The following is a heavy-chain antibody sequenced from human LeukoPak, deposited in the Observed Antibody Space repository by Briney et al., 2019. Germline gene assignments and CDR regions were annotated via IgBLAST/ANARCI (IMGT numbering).Heavy chain of an antibody. CDR1: GFTSSGDW. Sequence: GGSLRLSCAVSGFTSSGDWMHWVRQAPGKGLVWVSRSKNDGSSTSYADSVKGRFTISRDNAKNTLYLQMNSLRDDDTAVYYCARDRVSEFDYWGQGTLVTVSS. D-gene: IGHD1-26*01. V-gene: IGHV3-74*01. CDR3: ARDRVSEFDY. J-gene: IGHJ4*02. CDR2: SKNDGSST.